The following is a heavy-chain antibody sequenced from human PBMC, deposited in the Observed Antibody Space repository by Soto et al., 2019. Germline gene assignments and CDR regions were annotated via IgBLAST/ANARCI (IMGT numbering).Heavy chain of an antibody. V-gene: IGHV4-31*03. CDR1: GGSISSGGYY. CDR2: IYYSGST. J-gene: IGHJ5*02. D-gene: IGHD3-10*01. Sequence: QVQLQESGPGLVKPSQTLSLTCTVSGGSISSGGYYWSWIRQHPGKGLEWIGYIYYSGSTYYNPSLKSRVTISVDTSKNQFSLKLSSVTAADTAVYYCARVPGYYGSGSYVLGVWFDPWGQGTLVTVSS. CDR3: ARVPGYYGSGSYVLGVWFDP.